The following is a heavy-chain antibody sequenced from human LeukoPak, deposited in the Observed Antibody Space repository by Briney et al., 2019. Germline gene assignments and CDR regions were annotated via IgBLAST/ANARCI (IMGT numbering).Heavy chain of an antibody. Sequence: GGSLRLSRAASGFTFSSYAMSWVRQAPGKGLEWVGRIKSKRDGGTADYGALVKGRFTISRDDSQNTVYVEMNSLKYEDTAVYYCTKERYWKLDLWGLGTLVTVSS. CDR3: TKERYWKLDL. CDR2: IKSKRDGGTA. CDR1: GFTFSSYA. V-gene: IGHV3-15*05. J-gene: IGHJ5*02. D-gene: IGHD1-1*01.